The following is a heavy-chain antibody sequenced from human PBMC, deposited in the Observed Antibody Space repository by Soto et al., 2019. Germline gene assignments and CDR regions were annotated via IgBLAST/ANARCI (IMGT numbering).Heavy chain of an antibody. J-gene: IGHJ5*02. CDR3: SRGSFGYYGP. CDR2: IRNTPYGGTT. D-gene: IGHD2-2*03. V-gene: IGHV3-49*04. CDR1: GFPFSAYG. Sequence: PGGSLRLSCEGTGFPFSAYGMTWVRQAPGKGLEWVGFIRNTPYGGTTDYAASVRGRFTISRDDSESIAYLQMNSLKTEDSGVYYCSRGSFGYYGPWGPGTLVTVSS.